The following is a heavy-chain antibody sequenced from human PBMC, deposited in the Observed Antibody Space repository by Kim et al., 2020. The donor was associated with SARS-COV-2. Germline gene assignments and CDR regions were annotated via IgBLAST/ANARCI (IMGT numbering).Heavy chain of an antibody. Sequence: GGSLRLSCAASGFTFSSYSMTWVRQTPGKGLEWLSHISESGTTIYYADSVKGRFTISRDNAKNSLYLQMSSLRDEDTAVYYCTRDVPGEREFDFWGQGTLVTVSS. V-gene: IGHV3-48*02. CDR1: GFTFSSYS. CDR2: ISESGTTI. D-gene: IGHD2-21*01. CDR3: TRDVPGEREFDF. J-gene: IGHJ4*02.